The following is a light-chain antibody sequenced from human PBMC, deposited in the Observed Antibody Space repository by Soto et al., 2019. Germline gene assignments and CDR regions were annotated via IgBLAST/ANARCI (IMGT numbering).Light chain of an antibody. J-gene: IGLJ1*01. CDR3: ATWDDSLNGFV. CDR2: SND. Sequence: QSVLTQPPSASGTPGQRVTISCSGSSSNIGSHTVNWYQHLPGTAPKLPIYSNDQPPSGVPDRFSGFKSGTSASLAIGGLQSEDEAEYDCATWDDSLNGFVFGTGTKVTVL. V-gene: IGLV1-44*01. CDR1: SSNIGSHT.